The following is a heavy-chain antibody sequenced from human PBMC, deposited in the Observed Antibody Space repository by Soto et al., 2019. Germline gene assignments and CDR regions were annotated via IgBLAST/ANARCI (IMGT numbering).Heavy chain of an antibody. CDR1: GFTFSSYG. V-gene: IGHV3-30*18. D-gene: IGHD2-8*01. Sequence: GGSLRLSCAASGFTFSSYGMHWVRQAPGKGLEWVAVISYDGSNKYYADSVKGRFTISRDNSKNTLYLQMNSLRAEDTAVYYCAKDLKVYAIPPYGMDVWGQGTTVTVSS. CDR3: AKDLKVYAIPPYGMDV. CDR2: ISYDGSNK. J-gene: IGHJ6*02.